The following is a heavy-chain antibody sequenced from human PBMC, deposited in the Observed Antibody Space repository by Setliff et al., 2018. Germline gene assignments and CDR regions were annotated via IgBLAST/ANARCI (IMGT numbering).Heavy chain of an antibody. D-gene: IGHD3-10*01. J-gene: IGHJ4*02. V-gene: IGHV4-61*09. Sequence: KPSETLSLTCSVSGGSISSGGFYWSWIRQSAGRGLEWIGHFHTGGATDYNLSLKSRVTISLDSPKNQFSLRLSSVTAADAAVYFCARESATIGEFPLYYFDKWDQGIPVTVSS. CDR2: FHTGGAT. CDR1: GGSISSGGFY. CDR3: ARESATIGEFPLYYFDK.